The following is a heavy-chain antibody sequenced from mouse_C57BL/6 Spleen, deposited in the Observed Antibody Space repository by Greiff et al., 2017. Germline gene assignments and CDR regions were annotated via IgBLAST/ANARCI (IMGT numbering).Heavy chain of an antibody. D-gene: IGHD2-5*01. CDR3: ARRENYSNFLAY. Sequence: QVQLQQPGAELVKPGSSVKLSCKASGYTFTSYWMDWVKQRPGQGLEWIGNIYPSVSDTNYNQKFTGKATLTVDKSSSTAYMQLSSLTSEDSAVYYCARRENYSNFLAYWGQGTSVTVSA. CDR2: IYPSVSDT. CDR1: GYTFTSYW. J-gene: IGHJ4*01. V-gene: IGHV1-61*01.